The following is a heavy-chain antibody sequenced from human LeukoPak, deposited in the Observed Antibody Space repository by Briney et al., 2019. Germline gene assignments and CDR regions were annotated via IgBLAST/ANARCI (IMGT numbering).Heavy chain of an antibody. Sequence: PGGSLRLSXAASGFTFSSYSMNWVRQAPGKGLECVSSIISSSSYIYYADSVKGRFTISRDNAKNSLYLQMNSLRAEDTAVYYCARLYCSGGSCYFFDYWGQGTLVTVSS. CDR1: GFTFSSYS. J-gene: IGHJ4*02. CDR3: ARLYCSGGSCYFFDY. CDR2: IISSSSYI. V-gene: IGHV3-21*01. D-gene: IGHD2-15*01.